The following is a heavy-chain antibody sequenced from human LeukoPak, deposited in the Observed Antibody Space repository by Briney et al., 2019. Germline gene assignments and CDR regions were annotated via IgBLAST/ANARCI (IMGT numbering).Heavy chain of an antibody. CDR2: INAGNGNT. D-gene: IGHD5-18*01. V-gene: IGHV1-3*01. CDR1: GYTFTSYA. CDR3: ARGSHRGGTAMVTSY. J-gene: IGHJ4*02. Sequence: GASVKVSCKASGYTFTSYAMHWVRQAPGQRLEWMGWINAGNGNTKYSQKFQGRVTITRDTSASTAYMELSSLRSEDTAVYYCARGSHRGGTAMVTSYWGQGTLVTVSS.